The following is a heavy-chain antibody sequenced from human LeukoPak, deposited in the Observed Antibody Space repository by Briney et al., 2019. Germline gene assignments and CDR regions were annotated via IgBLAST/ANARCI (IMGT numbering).Heavy chain of an antibody. J-gene: IGHJ4*02. CDR1: GGSISSSY. Sequence: SETLSLTCTVSGGSISSSYWTWIRQPPGKGLEWIGYINYSGSTNYNPSLKSRVAISVDTSKNQFSLKLSSVTAADTAVYYCARGGYSYGYATDVDYWGQGTLVTVSA. CDR3: ARGGYSYGYATDVDY. V-gene: IGHV4-59*01. CDR2: INYSGST. D-gene: IGHD5-18*01.